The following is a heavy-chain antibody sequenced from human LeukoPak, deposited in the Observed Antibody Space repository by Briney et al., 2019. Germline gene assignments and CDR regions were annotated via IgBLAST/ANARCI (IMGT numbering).Heavy chain of an antibody. D-gene: IGHD5-24*01. CDR1: GFTVSSNY. V-gene: IGHV3-66*01. Sequence: GGSLRLSCAASGFTVSSNYMSWVRQAPGKGLEWVSVIYSGGSTYYADSVKGRFTISRDNSKNTLYLQMGSLRTEDMAVYYCARGGDGYTLRYWGQGALVTVSS. CDR3: ARGGDGYTLRY. J-gene: IGHJ4*02. CDR2: IYSGGST.